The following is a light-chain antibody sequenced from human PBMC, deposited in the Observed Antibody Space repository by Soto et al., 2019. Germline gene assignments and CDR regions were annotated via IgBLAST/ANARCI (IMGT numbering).Light chain of an antibody. CDR1: SSNIGGNT. CDR2: SNN. CDR3: AAWDDSLNGPL. V-gene: IGLV1-44*01. J-gene: IGLJ2*01. Sequence: QSVLTQPPSASGTPGQRVTISCSGTSSNIGGNTVSWYQHLPGTAPKLLIYSNNQRPSGLTDRFSGFKSDTSASLAISGLQSEDEADYYCAAWDDSLNGPLFGGGTKLTVL.